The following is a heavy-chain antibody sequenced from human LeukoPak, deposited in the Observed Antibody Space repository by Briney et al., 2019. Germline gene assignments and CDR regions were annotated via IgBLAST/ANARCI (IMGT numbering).Heavy chain of an antibody. CDR1: GYTFTGYY. V-gene: IGHV1-2*02. D-gene: IGHD5-24*01. J-gene: IGHJ6*02. CDR3: AREETQYYYYGMDV. Sequence: ASVKVSCKASGYTFTGYYMHWVRQAPGQGREWMGWINPNSGGTNYAQKFQGRVTMTRDTSISTAYMELSRLRSDDTAVYYCAREETQYYYYGMDVWGQGTTVTVFS. CDR2: INPNSGGT.